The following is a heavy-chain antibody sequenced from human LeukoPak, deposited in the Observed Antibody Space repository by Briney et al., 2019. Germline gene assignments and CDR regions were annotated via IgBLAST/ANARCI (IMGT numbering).Heavy chain of an antibody. CDR2: MNPNSGNT. J-gene: IGHJ4*02. CDR1: GYTFTSYD. D-gene: IGHD3-10*01. V-gene: IGHV1-8*01. CDR3: ARDLDQYYYGSGD. Sequence: ASVKVSCKASGYTFTSYDINWVRQATAQGLEWMGWMNPNSGNTGYAQKFQGKVTMTRNTSISTAYMELSSLRSEDTAVYYCARDLDQYYYGSGDWGQGTLVTVSS.